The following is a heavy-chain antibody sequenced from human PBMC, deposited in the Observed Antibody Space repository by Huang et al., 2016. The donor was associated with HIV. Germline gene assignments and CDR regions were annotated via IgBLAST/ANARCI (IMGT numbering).Heavy chain of an antibody. Sequence: QVQLVQSGAEVKKPGASVKVSCKPSGYTFADYFINWVRQAPGQGLGWMAWLNPKHGATNYAQKFLGRVTVTGDTSINTAYMEFSGLTSDDTANYYCTRDGVAPDEEFDYWGQGTLIIVSS. V-gene: IGHV1-2*02. CDR1: GYTFADYF. D-gene: IGHD5-12*01. CDR3: TRDGVAPDEEFDY. J-gene: IGHJ4*02. CDR2: LNPKHGAT.